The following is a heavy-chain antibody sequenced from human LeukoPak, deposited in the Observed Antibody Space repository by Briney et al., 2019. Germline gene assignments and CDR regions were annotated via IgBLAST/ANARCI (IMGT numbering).Heavy chain of an antibody. Sequence: GGSLRLSCAASGFTFDDYAMHWVRQAPGKGLEWVSGISWNSGSIGYADSVKGRFTISRDNAKNSLYLQMNSLRAEDTAVYYCARGLGSGSSYYYYGMDVWGQGTTVTVSS. CDR2: ISWNSGSI. CDR3: ARGLGSGSSYYYYGMDV. D-gene: IGHD3-10*01. CDR1: GFTFDDYA. J-gene: IGHJ6*02. V-gene: IGHV3-9*01.